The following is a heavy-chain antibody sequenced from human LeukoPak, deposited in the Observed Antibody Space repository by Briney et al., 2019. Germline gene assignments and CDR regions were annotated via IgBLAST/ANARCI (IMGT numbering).Heavy chain of an antibody. D-gene: IGHD3-22*01. CDR1: GGSISSSSYY. J-gene: IGHJ5*02. Sequence: SETLSLTCTVSGGSISSSSYYWGWIRQPPGKGLEWIGSIYYSGSTYYNPSLKSRVTISVDTSKNQFSLKLSSVTAADTAVYYCARGRDDSSGYYYGRGRWFDPWGQGTLVTVSS. CDR2: IYYSGST. CDR3: ARGRDDSSGYYYGRGRWFDP. V-gene: IGHV4-39*01.